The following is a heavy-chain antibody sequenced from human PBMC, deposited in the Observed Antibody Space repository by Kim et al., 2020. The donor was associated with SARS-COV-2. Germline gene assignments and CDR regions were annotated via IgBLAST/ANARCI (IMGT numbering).Heavy chain of an antibody. CDR3: ARSQVLLWFGGHSPYFQH. Sequence: SVKVSCKASGGTFSSYAISWVRQAPGQGLEWMGGIIPIFGTANYAQKFQGRVTITADESTSTAYMELSSLRSEDTAVYYCARSQVLLWFGGHSPYFQHWGQGTLVTVSS. V-gene: IGHV1-69*13. D-gene: IGHD3-10*01. CDR1: GGTFSSYA. CDR2: IIPIFGTA. J-gene: IGHJ1*01.